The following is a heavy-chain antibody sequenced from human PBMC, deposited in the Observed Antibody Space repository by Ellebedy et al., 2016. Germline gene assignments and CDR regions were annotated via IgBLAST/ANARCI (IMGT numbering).Heavy chain of an antibody. CDR1: GSTLSTYW. J-gene: IGHJ4*02. V-gene: IGHV3-7*03. CDR2: IKQDGSQK. D-gene: IGHD6-19*01. Sequence: GGSLRLSCVVSGSTLSTYWMSWFRQAPGKGLEWVASIKQDGSQKDYVDSVKGRFSISRDKAKNSMYLQMSSLRAEDMAVYYCARGGVVAGADYWGQGTPVTVSS. CDR3: ARGGVVAGADY.